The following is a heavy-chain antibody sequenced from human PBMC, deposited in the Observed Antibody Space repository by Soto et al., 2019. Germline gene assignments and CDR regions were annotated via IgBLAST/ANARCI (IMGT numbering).Heavy chain of an antibody. J-gene: IGHJ6*02. CDR1: GGSISSGDYY. D-gene: IGHD5-12*01. CDR3: ARGHSGYVPYGMDV. CDR2: IYYSGST. V-gene: IGHV4-30-4*01. Sequence: QVQLQESXPGLXXXXXXLSLTCTVSGGSISSGDYYWSWIRQPPGKGLEWIGYIYYSGSTYYNPSLKSRVTISVDTSKNQFSLKLSSVTAADTAVYYCARGHSGYVPYGMDVWGQRTTVTVSS.